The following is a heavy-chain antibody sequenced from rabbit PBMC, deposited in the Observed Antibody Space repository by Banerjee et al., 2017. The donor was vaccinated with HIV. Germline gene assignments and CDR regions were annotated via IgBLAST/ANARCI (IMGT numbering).Heavy chain of an antibody. Sequence: QEQLVESGGGLVQPGGSLKLSCKASGFDFSSYGVSWVRQAPGKGLEWIACIYAGSSDTTYYASWAKGRFTISRSTSLNTVDLQMTSLTAADTATYFCVRAGVYAGSSSYTGFDFNLWGPGTLVTVS. CDR3: VRAGVYAGSSSYTGFDFNL. V-gene: IGHV1S47*01. CDR2: IYAGSSDTT. CDR1: GFDFSSYG. D-gene: IGHD8-1*01. J-gene: IGHJ4*01.